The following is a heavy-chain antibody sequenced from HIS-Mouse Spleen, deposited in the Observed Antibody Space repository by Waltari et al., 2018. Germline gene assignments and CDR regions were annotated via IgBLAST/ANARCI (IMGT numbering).Heavy chain of an antibody. Sequence: QLQLQESGPGLVKPSETLSLTCTVSGGSIRSSSYYWGWIRPPPGKGLAWIGSIYYSGSTYYNPSLKSRVTISVDTSKNQFSLKLSSVTAADTAVYYCARSGNWYFDLWGRGTLVTVSS. D-gene: IGHD3-10*01. V-gene: IGHV4-39*01. CDR1: GGSIRSSSYY. J-gene: IGHJ2*01. CDR2: IYYSGST. CDR3: ARSGNWYFDL.